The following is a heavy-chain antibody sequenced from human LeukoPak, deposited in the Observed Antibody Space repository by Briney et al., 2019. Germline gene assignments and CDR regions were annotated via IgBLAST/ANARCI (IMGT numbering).Heavy chain of an antibody. CDR1: GFTFRSYW. Sequence: GGSLRLSCSASGFTFRSYWMTWVRQAPGKGLEWVSYISSSGSTIYYADSVKGRFTISRDNAKNSLYLQMNSLRAEDTAVYYCAELGITMIGGVWGKGTTVTISS. CDR2: ISSSGSTI. CDR3: AELGITMIGGV. D-gene: IGHD3-10*02. J-gene: IGHJ6*04. V-gene: IGHV3-48*03.